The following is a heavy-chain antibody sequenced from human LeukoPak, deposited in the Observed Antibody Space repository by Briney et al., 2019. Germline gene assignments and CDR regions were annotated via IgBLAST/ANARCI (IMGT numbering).Heavy chain of an antibody. CDR1: GFTFSSYA. V-gene: IGHV3-23*01. CDR2: ISGSGGST. CDR3: AKWRVYQLLGYYFDY. D-gene: IGHD2-2*01. Sequence: GGSLRLSCAASGFTFSSYAMSWVRQAPGKGLEWVSAISGSGGSTYYADSVKGRFTISRDNSKNTLYLQMNSLRAEGTAVYYCAKWRVYQLLGYYFDYWGQGTLVTVSS. J-gene: IGHJ4*02.